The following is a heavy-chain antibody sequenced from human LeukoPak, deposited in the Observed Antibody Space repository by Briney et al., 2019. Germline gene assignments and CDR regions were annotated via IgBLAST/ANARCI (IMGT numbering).Heavy chain of an antibody. Sequence: PGGSLRLSCAASGFTFSSYAMHWVRQAPGKGLEWVAVISYDGSNKYYADSVKGRFTISRDNSKNTLYLQMNSLRAEDTAVYYCATASSYDSSGYRTGNWFDPWGQGTLVTVSS. CDR2: ISYDGSNK. J-gene: IGHJ5*02. CDR3: ATASSYDSSGYRTGNWFDP. V-gene: IGHV3-30*04. CDR1: GFTFSSYA. D-gene: IGHD3-22*01.